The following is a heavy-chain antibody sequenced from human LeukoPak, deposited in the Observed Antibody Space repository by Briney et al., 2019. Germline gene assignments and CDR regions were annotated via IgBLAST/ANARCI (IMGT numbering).Heavy chain of an antibody. D-gene: IGHD2-15*01. V-gene: IGHV4-4*07. CDR1: GGSINNYY. CDR3: ARGRYCSADVCSGGDAFDI. Sequence: SETLSLTCTVSGGSINNYYWSWIRQPAGKGLEWIGRIYTRGSTNYNPSLKSRVTMSVDTSKNQFTLKLSSVTAADTAVYYCARGRYCSADVCSGGDAFDIWGQGTMVSVSS. J-gene: IGHJ3*02. CDR2: IYTRGST.